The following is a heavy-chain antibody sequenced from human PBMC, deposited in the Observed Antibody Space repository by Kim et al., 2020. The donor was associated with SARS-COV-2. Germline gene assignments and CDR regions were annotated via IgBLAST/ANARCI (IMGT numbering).Heavy chain of an antibody. CDR3: ASRTSGSYAIY. D-gene: IGHD1-26*01. Sequence: SETLSLTCTVSGGSISSSRYYWGWIRQPPGKGLEWIGSNYYSGSTYYNPSLKSRVTISVDTSKNQFSLKLSSVTAADTAVYYWASRTSGSYAIYWGQGTLVTVSS. CDR2: NYYSGST. V-gene: IGHV4-39*01. J-gene: IGHJ4*02. CDR1: GGSISSSRYY.